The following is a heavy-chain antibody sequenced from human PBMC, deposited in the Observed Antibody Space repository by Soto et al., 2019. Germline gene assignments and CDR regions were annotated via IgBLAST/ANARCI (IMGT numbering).Heavy chain of an antibody. J-gene: IGHJ4*02. Sequence: EVQLVESGGGLVQPGRSLRLSCAASGFTFDDYAMHWVRQAPGKGLEWVSGISWNSGSIGYADSVKGRFTISRDNAKNSLYLQMNSLRAEDTAWYYCAKELGYCSGGRCYSFDYWGQGNLVTVSS. D-gene: IGHD2-15*01. CDR1: GFTFDDYA. V-gene: IGHV3-9*01. CDR2: ISWNSGSI. CDR3: AKELGYCSGGRCYSFDY.